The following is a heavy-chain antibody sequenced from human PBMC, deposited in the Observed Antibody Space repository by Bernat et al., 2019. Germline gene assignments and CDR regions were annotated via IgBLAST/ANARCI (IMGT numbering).Heavy chain of an antibody. D-gene: IGHD3-10*01. V-gene: IGHV3-23*04. J-gene: IGHJ4*02. Sequence: VQLVESGGGLVQPGGSLRLSCAVSGFTFSSYAMSWVRQAPGKGLEWVSVISGNGGSTYYADSVKGRFTISRDNSKNTLYLQMNSLRAEDTAVYYCARDAFLWFGELLYDFDYWGQGTLVTVSS. CDR2: ISGNGGST. CDR1: GFTFSSYA. CDR3: ARDAFLWFGELLYDFDY.